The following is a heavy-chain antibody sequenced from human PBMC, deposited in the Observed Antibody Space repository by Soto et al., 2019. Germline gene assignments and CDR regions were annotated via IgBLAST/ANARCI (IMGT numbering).Heavy chain of an antibody. CDR2: IWHDGSIK. D-gene: IGHD1-20*01. J-gene: IGHJ4*02. V-gene: IGHV3-33*01. CDR3: DPKITVPQGDY. CDR1: GFTFSRYD. Sequence: QVQLVESGGGVVQPGRSLRLPCAASGFTFSRYDMHWVRQAPGKGLEWVAVIWHDGSIKYYADSVKGRFTISRDKSKNTLYMQMNSLRAEDTAVYYCDPKITVPQGDYWGQGPLVTVSS.